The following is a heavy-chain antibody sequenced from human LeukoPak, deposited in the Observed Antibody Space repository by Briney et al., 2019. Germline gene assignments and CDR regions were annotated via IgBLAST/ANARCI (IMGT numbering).Heavy chain of an antibody. J-gene: IGHJ4*02. CDR2: IYYSGST. Sequence: SQTLSLTCTVSGGSISSGGYYWSWIRQHPGKGLEWIGYIYYSGSTYYNPSHKSRVTISVDTSKNQFSLKLSSVTAADTAVHYCAREYPYALFDYWGQGTLVTVSS. D-gene: IGHD2-2*01. CDR3: AREYPYALFDY. V-gene: IGHV4-31*03. CDR1: GGSISSGGYY.